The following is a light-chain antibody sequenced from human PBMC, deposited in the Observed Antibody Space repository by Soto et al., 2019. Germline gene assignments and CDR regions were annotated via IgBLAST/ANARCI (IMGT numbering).Light chain of an antibody. J-gene: IGKJ4*01. Sequence: EIVLTQSPGTLSLSPGERATLSCRASQSVSRNYLAWYQQKPGQAPRFLIYDASSRATGIPDRFSGSGSGKDFTLTISRLEPEDFAVYYCQQYGSSPTFGGGTKVEIK. CDR2: DAS. V-gene: IGKV3-20*01. CDR3: QQYGSSPT. CDR1: QSVSRNY.